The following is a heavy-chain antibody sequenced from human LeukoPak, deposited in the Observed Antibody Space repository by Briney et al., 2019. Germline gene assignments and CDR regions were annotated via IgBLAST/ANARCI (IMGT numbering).Heavy chain of an antibody. CDR2: INPSGGST. CDR1: GYTFTSYY. J-gene: IGHJ1*01. Sequence: GASVKVSCKASGYTFTSYYMHWVRQAPGQGLEWMGVINPSGGSTSYAQKFQGRVTMTREMSTSTVYMELSSLRSEETAVYYCARTDSGSYSEYFQHWGQGTLVTVSS. V-gene: IGHV1-46*01. D-gene: IGHD1-26*01. CDR3: ARTDSGSYSEYFQH.